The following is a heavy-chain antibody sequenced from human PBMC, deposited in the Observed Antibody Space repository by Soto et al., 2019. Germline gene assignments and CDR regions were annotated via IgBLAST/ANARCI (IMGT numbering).Heavy chain of an antibody. CDR2: IYYSGST. D-gene: IGHD6-25*01. Sequence: QVQLQESGPGLVKPSETLSLTCTVSGGSISSYYWSWIRQPPGKGLEWIGYIYYSGSTNYNPSLKSRVTISVDPSTNQFALTLSSVTAADTAVYYCARPHGGSSGWDNWFAPWGQGTLVTVSS. J-gene: IGHJ5*02. CDR3: ARPHGGSSGWDNWFAP. V-gene: IGHV4-59*01. CDR1: GGSISSYY.